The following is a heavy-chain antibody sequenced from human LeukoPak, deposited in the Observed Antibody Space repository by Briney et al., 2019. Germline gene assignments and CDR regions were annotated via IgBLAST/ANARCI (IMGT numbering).Heavy chain of an antibody. V-gene: IGHV3-11*01. Sequence: PGGSLRLSCAASGFTFSDYYMSWIRQAPGKGPEWVSYISDSGNTIYYADSVKGRFAISRANAKNSLYLQMNSLRAEDTALYYCVRFVSAATAGRSTGFDSWGQGTLVTVSS. CDR3: VRFVSAATAGRSTGFDS. J-gene: IGHJ5*01. CDR2: ISDSGNTI. CDR1: GFTFSDYY. D-gene: IGHD6-13*01.